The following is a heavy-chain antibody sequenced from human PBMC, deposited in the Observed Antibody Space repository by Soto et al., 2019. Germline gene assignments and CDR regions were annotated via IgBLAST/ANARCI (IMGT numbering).Heavy chain of an antibody. CDR3: AKEGSSWYVAVE. V-gene: IGHV3-30*18. CDR1: GFTFSSYG. CDR2: ISYDGSNK. D-gene: IGHD6-13*01. J-gene: IGHJ4*02. Sequence: QVQLVESGGGVVQPGRSLRLSCAASGFTFSSYGMHWVRQAPGKGLEWVAVISYDGSNKYYADSVKGRLTISRDNSKNTLYLQMNSLRAEDTAVYYCAKEGSSWYVAVEWGQGTLVTVSS.